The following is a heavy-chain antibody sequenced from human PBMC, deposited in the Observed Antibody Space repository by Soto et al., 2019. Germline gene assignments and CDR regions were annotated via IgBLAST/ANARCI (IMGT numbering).Heavy chain of an antibody. CDR2: ISGSGGST. CDR3: AKDQGSSWYEIDY. Sequence: DVPLLESGGGLVQPGGSLRLSCAASGFTFSTYAVPWVRQAPGKELELVSTISGSGGSTYYADSVKGRFTISRDNSKNTLYLQMNSLRAEDTAVYYCAKDQGSSWYEIDYWGQGTLVTVSS. D-gene: IGHD6-13*01. V-gene: IGHV3-23*01. CDR1: GFTFSTYA. J-gene: IGHJ4*02.